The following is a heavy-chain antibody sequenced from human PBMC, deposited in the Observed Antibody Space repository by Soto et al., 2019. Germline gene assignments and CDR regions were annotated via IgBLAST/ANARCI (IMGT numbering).Heavy chain of an antibody. J-gene: IGHJ4*02. CDR2: IWSDGSNE. CDR3: ARERIAARRTLDY. V-gene: IGHV3-33*01. CDR1: AFTFSNYA. Sequence: QVYLVESGGGVVQPGRSLRLSCEASAFTFSNYAMHWVRQAPGRGLEWVAFIWSDGSNEHYADSLKGRFTISRDNSKNTVYLKMNSLTADDTAVYYCARERIAARRTLDYWGQGTLVTVSS. D-gene: IGHD6-6*01.